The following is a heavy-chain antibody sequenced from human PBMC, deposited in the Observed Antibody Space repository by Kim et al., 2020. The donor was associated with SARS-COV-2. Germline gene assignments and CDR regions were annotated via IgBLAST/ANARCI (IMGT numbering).Heavy chain of an antibody. CDR3: AKDRVVVVPAATSGFDY. Sequence: VQSRFTISRDKSKNTVYLQMNSLRAEDTAVYYCAKDRVVVVPAATSGFDYWGQGTLVTVSS. D-gene: IGHD2-2*01. J-gene: IGHJ4*02. V-gene: IGHV3-23*01.